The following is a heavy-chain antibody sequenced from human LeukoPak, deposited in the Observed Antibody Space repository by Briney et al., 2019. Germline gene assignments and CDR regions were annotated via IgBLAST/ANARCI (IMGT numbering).Heavy chain of an antibody. CDR1: GYTFSNYG. D-gene: IGHD4-17*01. CDR2: ISAYNGKT. CDR3: ARDGPDYGDYINFDY. J-gene: IGHJ4*02. Sequence: ASVKVSCKASGYTFSNYGITWVRQAPGQGLEWMGWISAYNGKTNYAQKLQGRVTMTTDTSTDTAYMELRSLRSDDTAVYYCARDGPDYGDYINFDYWGQGTLVTVSS. V-gene: IGHV1-18*01.